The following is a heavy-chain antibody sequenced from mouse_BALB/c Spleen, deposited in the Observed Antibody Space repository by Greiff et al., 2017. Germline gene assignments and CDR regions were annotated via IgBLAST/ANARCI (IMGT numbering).Heavy chain of an antibody. CDR1: GFTFSSYG. CDR2: ISSGGSYT. D-gene: IGHD2-12*01. Sequence: EVQLVESGGDLVKPGGSLKLSCAASGFTFSSYGMSWVRQTPDKRLEWVATISSGGSYTYYPDSVKGRFTISRDNAKNTLYLQMSSLKSEDTAMYYCARHVTDWYFDVWGAGTTVTVSS. J-gene: IGHJ1*01. V-gene: IGHV5-6*01. CDR3: ARHVTDWYFDV.